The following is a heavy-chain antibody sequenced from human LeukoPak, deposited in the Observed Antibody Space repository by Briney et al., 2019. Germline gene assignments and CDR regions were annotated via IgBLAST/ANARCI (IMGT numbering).Heavy chain of an antibody. V-gene: IGHV4-38-2*02. Sequence: SETLSLTCTVSGYSISSGYYWGWIRQPSGKGLGWIGSIHYSARIYYNPSLKSRLTISPDTSKNQFSLKLSSVTAADTAVYYCARGTSGSEFDPWGQGTLVTVSS. CDR2: IHYSARI. CDR3: ARGTSGSEFDP. J-gene: IGHJ5*02. D-gene: IGHD1-26*01. CDR1: GYSISSGYY.